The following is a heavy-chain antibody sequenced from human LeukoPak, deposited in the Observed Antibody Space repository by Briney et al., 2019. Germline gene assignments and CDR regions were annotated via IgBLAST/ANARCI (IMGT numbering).Heavy chain of an antibody. V-gene: IGHV1-18*01. Sequence: ASXKVSCKASGYTFTSYGISWVRQAPGQGLEWMGWISAYNGKTNYAQKLQGRVTITTDRYTSTDYMELRSLRSDDTAVYYCAREDDWNWFDPWGQGTLVTVSS. CDR2: ISAYNGKT. CDR1: GYTFTSYG. J-gene: IGHJ5*02. CDR3: AREDDWNWFDP. D-gene: IGHD3-9*01.